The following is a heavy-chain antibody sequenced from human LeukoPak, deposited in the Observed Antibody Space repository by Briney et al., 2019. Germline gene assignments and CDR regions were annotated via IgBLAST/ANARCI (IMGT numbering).Heavy chain of an antibody. CDR1: GDTFTSYG. J-gene: IGHJ3*02. Sequence: ASVKVSCKASGDTFTSYGISWVRQAPGQGLEWMGWISAYNGNTNYAQKLQGRVTMTTDTSTSTAYMELRSLRSDDTAVYYCARDGGGTMVRGVITAFVIWVQGTMVTVSS. CDR2: ISAYNGNT. CDR3: ARDGGGTMVRGVITAFVI. D-gene: IGHD3-10*01. V-gene: IGHV1-18*01.